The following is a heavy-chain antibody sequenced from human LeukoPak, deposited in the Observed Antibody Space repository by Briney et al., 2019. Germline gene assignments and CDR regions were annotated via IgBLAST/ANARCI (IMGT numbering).Heavy chain of an antibody. CDR2: IYHSGTT. J-gene: IGHJ5*02. CDR3: ARDRQQLVHGNNWFDP. Sequence: SETLSLTCTVSGYSISSGYYWGWVRQPPGKGLEWIGTIYHSGTTYYSPSLKSRVTISVDTSKNQFSLKLSSVTAADTAVYYCARDRQQLVHGNNWFDPWGQGTLVTVSS. D-gene: IGHD6-13*01. V-gene: IGHV4-38-2*02. CDR1: GYSISSGYY.